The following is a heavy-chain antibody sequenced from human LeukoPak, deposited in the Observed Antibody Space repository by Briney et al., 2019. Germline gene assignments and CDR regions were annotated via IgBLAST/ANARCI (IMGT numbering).Heavy chain of an antibody. CDR2: ISGSGGST. J-gene: IGHJ5*02. D-gene: IGHD6-13*01. V-gene: IGHV3-23*01. CDR1: GFTFSSYA. Sequence: GGSLRLSCAASGFTFSSYAMSWVRQAPGKGLEWVSVISGSGGSTYYADSVKGRFTISRDNSKNTLYLQMNSLRAEDTAVYYCAGGHSSSWYWFDPWGQGTLVTVSS. CDR3: AGGHSSSWYWFDP.